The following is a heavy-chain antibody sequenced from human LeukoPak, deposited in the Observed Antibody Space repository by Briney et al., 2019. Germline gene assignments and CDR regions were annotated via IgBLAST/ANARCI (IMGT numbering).Heavy chain of an antibody. CDR1: GYNFAAHY. Sequence: ASVKVSCKASGYNFAAHYIHWVRQAPGQGLEWMGGIIPIFGTANYAQKFQGRVTITADESTSTAYMELSSLRSEDTAVYYCARPTGDYYGSGSQPYYYYYYGMDVWGQGTTVTVSS. V-gene: IGHV1-69*13. J-gene: IGHJ6*02. CDR2: IIPIFGTA. D-gene: IGHD3-10*01. CDR3: ARPTGDYYGSGSQPYYYYYYGMDV.